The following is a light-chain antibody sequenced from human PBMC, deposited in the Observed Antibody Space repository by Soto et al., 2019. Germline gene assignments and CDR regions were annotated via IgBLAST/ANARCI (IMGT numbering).Light chain of an antibody. J-gene: IGKJ1*01. V-gene: IGKV3-11*01. CDR2: DAS. Sequence: EIVLTQSPATLSVSPGERATLSCRASQSVSSYLAWYQQKPGQAPRLLIYDASNRATGIPARFSGSGSGTDFTLPISSLEPEDFAVYYCQQRSNWPPWTFGQGTKVEIK. CDR1: QSVSSY. CDR3: QQRSNWPPWT.